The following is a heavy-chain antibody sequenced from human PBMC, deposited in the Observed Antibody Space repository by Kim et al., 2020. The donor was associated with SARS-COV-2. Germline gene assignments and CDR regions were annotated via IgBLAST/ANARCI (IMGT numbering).Heavy chain of an antibody. CDR3: ARGRGTVTTVGGWFDP. Sequence: SETLSLTCAVYGGSFSGYYWSWIRQPPGKGLEWIGEINHSGSTNYNPSLKSRVTISVDTSKNQFSLKLSSVTAADTAVYYCARGRGTVTTVGGWFDPWGQGTLVTVSS. CDR2: INHSGST. J-gene: IGHJ5*02. V-gene: IGHV4-34*01. D-gene: IGHD4-17*01. CDR1: GGSFSGYY.